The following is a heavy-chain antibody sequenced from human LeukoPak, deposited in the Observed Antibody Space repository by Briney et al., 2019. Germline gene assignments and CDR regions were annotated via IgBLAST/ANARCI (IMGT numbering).Heavy chain of an antibody. CDR1: GFTFSSYS. CDR3: ARDNSYGYYYYYMDV. D-gene: IGHD5-18*01. Sequence: GGSLRLSCAASGFTFSSYSMNWVRQAPGKGLEWVSSISSSSSYIYYADSVKGRFTISRDNAKNSLYLQMNSLRAEDTAVYYCARDNSYGYYYYYMDVWGKGTTVTVSS. CDR2: ISSSSSYI. J-gene: IGHJ6*03. V-gene: IGHV3-21*01.